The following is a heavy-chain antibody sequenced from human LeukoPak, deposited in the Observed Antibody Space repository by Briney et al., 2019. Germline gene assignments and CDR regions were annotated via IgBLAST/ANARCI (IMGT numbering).Heavy chain of an antibody. D-gene: IGHD2-21*02. CDR1: GYTFTSYD. CDR2: MNPNSGNT. CDR3: ARSGSVVVTAKSYYYYYYMDV. Sequence: ASVKVSCKASGYTFTSYDINWVRQATGQGLEWMGGMNPNSGNTDYAQKFQGRVTITTDESTSTAYMELSSLRSEDTAVYYCARSGSVVVTAKSYYYYYYMDVWGKGTTVTVSS. V-gene: IGHV1-8*03. J-gene: IGHJ6*03.